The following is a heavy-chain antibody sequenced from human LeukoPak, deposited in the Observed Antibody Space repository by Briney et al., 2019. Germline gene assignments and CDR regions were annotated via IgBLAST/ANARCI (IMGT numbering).Heavy chain of an antibody. CDR2: IKQDGSKK. D-gene: IGHD1-26*01. Sequence: GGSLRLSCVASGFPFSSYWMTWVRQAPGKGLEWVANIKQDGSKKSYVDSVKGRFTISRDNAKNSLYLQMNSLRAEDTAIYYCTRVSYIDEGIDYWGQGTLVTVSS. V-gene: IGHV3-7*04. CDR1: GFPFSSYW. CDR3: TRVSYIDEGIDY. J-gene: IGHJ4*02.